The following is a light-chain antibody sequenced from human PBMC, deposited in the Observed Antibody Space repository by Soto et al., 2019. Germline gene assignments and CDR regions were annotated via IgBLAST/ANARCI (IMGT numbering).Light chain of an antibody. CDR2: DVS. CDR1: SSDVGGYNY. V-gene: IGLV2-14*01. Sequence: SSVSGSPGQSITISCTGTSSDVGGYNYVSWYQQHPGKAPKFMIYDVSNRPSGVSTRFSGSKSGNTASLTISGLQAEDEADYYCNSYTTSNTRQIVFGTGTKVTVL. J-gene: IGLJ1*01. CDR3: NSYTTSNTRQIV.